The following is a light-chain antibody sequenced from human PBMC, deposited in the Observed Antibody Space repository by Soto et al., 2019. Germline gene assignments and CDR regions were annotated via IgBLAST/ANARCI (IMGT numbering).Light chain of an antibody. CDR1: QSVLYSSNNKNY. Sequence: DIVMTQSPDSLAVSLGERATINCKSSQSVLYSSNNKNYLAWYQQRPGQPPKLLIYWASTRESGVPDRFSGSGSGTDFTITITSLQAEDVAVYCCQQYESTPPTFGQGTKLEIK. CDR3: QQYESTPPT. V-gene: IGKV4-1*01. CDR2: WAS. J-gene: IGKJ2*01.